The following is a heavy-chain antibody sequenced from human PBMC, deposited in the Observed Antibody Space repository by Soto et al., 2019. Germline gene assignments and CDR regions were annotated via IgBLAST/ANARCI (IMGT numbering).Heavy chain of an antibody. J-gene: IGHJ6*03. Sequence: ASETLSLTCTVSGGSVSSGSYYWSWIRQPPGKGLEWIGYIYYSGSTNYNPSLKSRVTISVDTSKNQFSLKLSSVTAADTAVYYCAREGYSNRQIRDNFRYYYYYMDVWGKGTTVTVSS. CDR2: IYYSGST. V-gene: IGHV4-61*01. CDR3: AREGYSNRQIRDNFRYYYYYMDV. CDR1: GGSVSSGSYY. D-gene: IGHD4-4*01.